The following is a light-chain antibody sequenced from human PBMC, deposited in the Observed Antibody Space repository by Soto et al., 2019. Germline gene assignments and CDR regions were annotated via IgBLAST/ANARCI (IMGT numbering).Light chain of an antibody. J-gene: IGKJ5*01. CDR2: GAS. CDR3: QQYNKWPIT. CDR1: QSVSSSY. V-gene: IGKV3-20*01. Sequence: EIVLTQSRGTLSLSPGDRATLSCRASQSVSSSYLAWYQQKPGQAPRLLIYGASSRATGIPDRFSGSGSGTEFTLTISSLQSEDSAFYYCQQYNKWPITFGQGTRLEIK.